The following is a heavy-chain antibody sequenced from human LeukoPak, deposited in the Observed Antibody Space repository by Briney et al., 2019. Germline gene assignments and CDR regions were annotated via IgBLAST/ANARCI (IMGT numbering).Heavy chain of an antibody. J-gene: IGHJ6*03. CDR2: IYTTGST. CDR3: ARERERENYYHYYFMDV. V-gene: IGHV4-61*09. Sequence: SETLSLTCTVSGGSISSGDYYWSWIRQPAGKGLEWIGHIYTTGSTNYNPSLRSRGNISVDRSKNQFSLKLSSVTAADTAVYYCARERERENYYHYYFMDVWGKGTTVAVSS. CDR1: GGSISSGDYY. D-gene: IGHD6-25*01.